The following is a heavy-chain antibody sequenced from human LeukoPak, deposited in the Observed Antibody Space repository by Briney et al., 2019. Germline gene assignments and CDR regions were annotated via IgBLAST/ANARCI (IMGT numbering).Heavy chain of an antibody. V-gene: IGHV4-34*01. CDR1: GGSFSGYY. CDR3: ARAVSSSIYYYYMDV. Sequence: SETLSLTCAVYGGSFSGYYWSWIRQPPGKGLEWIGEINHSGSTNYNPSLKSRVTISVDTSKNQFSLKLSSVTAADTAVYYCARAVSSSIYYYYMDVWGKGTTVTISS. D-gene: IGHD2-2*01. CDR2: INHSGST. J-gene: IGHJ6*03.